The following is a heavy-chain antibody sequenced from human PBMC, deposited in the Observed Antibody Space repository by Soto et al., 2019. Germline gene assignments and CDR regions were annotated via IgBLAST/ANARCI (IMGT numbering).Heavy chain of an antibody. J-gene: IGHJ4*02. CDR2: IKQDGSQK. Sequence: GGSLRLSCAPSGFTFSNYWMTWVRQAPGKGLEWVANIKQDGSQKYYVDSLKGRFTISRDNAKNSLYQQISSLRAEDTAFYYCARIGYSSSSLGYWGQGTLVTVSS. CDR3: ARIGYSSSSLGY. V-gene: IGHV3-7*03. CDR1: GFTFSNYW. D-gene: IGHD6-13*01.